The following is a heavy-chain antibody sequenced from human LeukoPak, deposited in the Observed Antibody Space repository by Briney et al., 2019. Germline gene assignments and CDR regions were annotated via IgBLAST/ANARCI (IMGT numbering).Heavy chain of an antibody. CDR2: INPNSGGT. D-gene: IGHD2-2*01. V-gene: IGHV1-2*02. CDR1: GYTFTGHY. Sequence: ASVKVSCKASGYTFTGHYMHWVRQAPGQGLEWMGWINPNSGGTNYAQKFQGRVTMTRDTSISTAYMELSRLRSDDTAVYYCARGPIVVVPAADYHWFDPWGQGTLVTVSS. J-gene: IGHJ5*02. CDR3: ARGPIVVVPAADYHWFDP.